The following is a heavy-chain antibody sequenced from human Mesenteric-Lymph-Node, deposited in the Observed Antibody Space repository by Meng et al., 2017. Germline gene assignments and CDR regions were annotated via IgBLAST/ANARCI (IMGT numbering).Heavy chain of an antibody. D-gene: IGHD3-10*01. V-gene: IGHV4-59*01. J-gene: IGHJ4*01. CDR2: IYYSGCT. CDR3: ARSKQVRTEEFGELLR. CDR1: GGSISSYY. Sequence: SETLSLTCTVSGGSISSYYWSWIRQPPGKGLEWIGYIYYSGCTNYNPSLKSRVTISVDTSKNQFYLKLSSVTAADTAVYYCARSKQVRTEEFGELLRWGQGTLVTVSS.